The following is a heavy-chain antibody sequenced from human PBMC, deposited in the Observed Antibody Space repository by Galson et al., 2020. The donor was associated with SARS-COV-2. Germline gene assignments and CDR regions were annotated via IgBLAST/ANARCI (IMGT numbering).Heavy chain of an antibody. Sequence: SETLSLTCAVSGDPVSSSNWWSWVRQLPGKGLEWIGEIYYSGNTNYNLSLKSRVTISVDISKNQFYLKLSSVTAADTGVYYCARLFRDSGSYAWCDPWGKGILVTVSS. J-gene: IGHJ5*02. D-gene: IGHD1-26*01. CDR1: GDPVSSSNW. V-gene: IGHV4-4*02. CDR3: ARLFRDSGSYAWCDP. CDR2: IYYSGNT.